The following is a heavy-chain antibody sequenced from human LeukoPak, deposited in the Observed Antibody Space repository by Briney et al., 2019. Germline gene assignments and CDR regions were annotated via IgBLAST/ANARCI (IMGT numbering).Heavy chain of an antibody. CDR3: AKEVEGYQLLSRKYYYYYIDV. D-gene: IGHD2/OR15-2a*01. V-gene: IGHV3-30*02. Sequence: PGGSLRLSCAASGFTFSSYGIHWVRQAPGKGLEWVAFIRDDGSNKYYADSVKGRFTISRDKSKNTLYLQMNSLRAEDTAVYYCAKEVEGYQLLSRKYYYYYIDVWGKGTTVTISS. J-gene: IGHJ6*03. CDR1: GFTFSSYG. CDR2: IRDDGSNK.